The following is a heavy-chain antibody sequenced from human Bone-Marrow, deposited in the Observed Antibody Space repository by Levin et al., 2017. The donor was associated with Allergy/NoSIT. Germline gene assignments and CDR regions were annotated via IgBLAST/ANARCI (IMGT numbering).Heavy chain of an antibody. CDR3: ASLTVTGTRDDC. CDR1: GGSISTFY. Sequence: GSLRLSCTVSGGSISTFYWSWIRQSPGKGLEWLGYIDNSGNTKYNPSLKSRVSISVDTSKDQFSLELRSVTAADTAVYYCASLTVTGTRDDCWGQGTLVTVSS. CDR2: IDNSGNT. D-gene: IGHD6-19*01. V-gene: IGHV4-59*01. J-gene: IGHJ4*02.